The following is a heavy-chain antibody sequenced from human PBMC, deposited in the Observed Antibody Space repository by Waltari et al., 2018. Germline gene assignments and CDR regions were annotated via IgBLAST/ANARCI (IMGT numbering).Heavy chain of an antibody. V-gene: IGHV4-39*01. CDR3: ASFHAWNFDLDY. Sequence: QLHLQESGPGLVKPSETLSLTCTVSGASISSLNYYWGWVRQPPGKGLEWIGSHYYGGGACDNPSLQRRVNRSIYASKNQLSLSLTSVSAADTATYYCASFHAWNFDLDYWGQGTLVTVSS. D-gene: IGHD1-7*01. CDR1: GASISSLNYY. J-gene: IGHJ4*02. CDR2: HYYGGGA.